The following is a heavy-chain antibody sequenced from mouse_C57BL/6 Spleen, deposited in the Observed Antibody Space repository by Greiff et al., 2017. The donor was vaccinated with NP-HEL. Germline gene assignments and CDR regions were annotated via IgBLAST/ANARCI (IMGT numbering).Heavy chain of an antibody. CDR3: ARTVTTDYYAMDY. V-gene: IGHV1-4*01. CDR2: INPSSGYT. J-gene: IGHJ4*01. CDR1: GYTFTSYT. Sequence: VQLQQSGAELARPGASVKMSCKASGYTFTSYTMHWVKQRPGQGLEWIGYINPSSGYTKYNQKFKDKATLTADKSSSTAYMQLSSLTSEDSAVYYCARTVTTDYYAMDYWGQGTSVTVSS. D-gene: IGHD2-2*01.